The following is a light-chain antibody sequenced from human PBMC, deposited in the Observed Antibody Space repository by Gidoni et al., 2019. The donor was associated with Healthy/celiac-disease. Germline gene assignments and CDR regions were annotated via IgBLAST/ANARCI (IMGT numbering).Light chain of an antibody. CDR2: DAS. J-gene: IGKJ2*01. CDR1: QDISNY. V-gene: IGKV1-33*01. Sequence: DIQMIQSPSSLSASVGDRVTITCQASQDISNYLNWYQQKPGKAPKLLIYDASNLETGVPSRFSGSGSGTDFTFTISSLQPEDIATYYCQQSDTFGQGTKLEIK. CDR3: QQSDT.